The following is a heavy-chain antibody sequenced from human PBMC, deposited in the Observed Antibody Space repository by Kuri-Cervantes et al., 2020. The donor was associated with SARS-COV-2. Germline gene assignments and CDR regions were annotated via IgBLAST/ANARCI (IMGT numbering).Heavy chain of an antibody. V-gene: IGHV4-30-4*08. Sequence: LRLSCTVSGGSISSGDYYWSWIRQPPGKGLEWIGYIYYSGSTYYNPSLKSRVSISMDTSKNQLSLKLTSVSAADTAVYYCARTNYYGSGRHIDHWGQGTLVTVSS. CDR2: IYYSGST. CDR1: GGSISSGDYY. J-gene: IGHJ4*02. CDR3: ARTNYYGSGRHIDH. D-gene: IGHD3-10*01.